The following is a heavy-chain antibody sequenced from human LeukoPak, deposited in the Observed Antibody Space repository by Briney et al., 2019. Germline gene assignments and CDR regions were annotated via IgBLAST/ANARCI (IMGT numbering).Heavy chain of an antibody. J-gene: IGHJ4*02. D-gene: IGHD5-18*01. CDR3: ARGAPTRGYSYGYDY. Sequence: SETLSLTCTVSGDSVSVYYWSWIRQPPGKGLEWIGNIYDSGSTNYNPSLKSRVTISMDTSKNQFSLKLSSVTAADTAVYYCARGAPTRGYSYGYDYWGQGTLVTVSS. CDR2: IYDSGST. V-gene: IGHV4-59*02. CDR1: GDSVSVYY.